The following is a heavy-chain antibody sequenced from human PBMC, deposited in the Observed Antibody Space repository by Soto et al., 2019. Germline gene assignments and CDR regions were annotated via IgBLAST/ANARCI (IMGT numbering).Heavy chain of an antibody. CDR3: ARISSVDPYGYVNGGLDV. J-gene: IGHJ6*02. Sequence: LSLTCSVSGGSIRSYYWSWIRQSPEKGLEWIGYFYHSGNSNYNPSLKSRVTISVDASKNQLSLSLRSVTAADTAVYFCARISSVDPYGYVNGGLDVWGQGTTVTVSS. CDR1: GGSIRSYY. CDR2: FYHSGNS. D-gene: IGHD5-18*01. V-gene: IGHV4-59*01.